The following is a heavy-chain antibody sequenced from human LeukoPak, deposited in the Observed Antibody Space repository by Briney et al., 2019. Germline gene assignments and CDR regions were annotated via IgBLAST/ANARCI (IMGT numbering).Heavy chain of an antibody. CDR2: IDPSDSYT. V-gene: IGHV5-10-1*01. CDR3: ARRLATVRSPFDI. Sequence: PGESLQIFRKGSGYSFTTYWISWVRQLPGKGLEWMGMIDPSDSYTNYSPSFQGHVTISADKSISTAYLQWSSLQASDTAMYYCARRLATVRSPFDIWGQGTMVTVSS. J-gene: IGHJ3*02. D-gene: IGHD3-16*01. CDR1: GYSFTTYW.